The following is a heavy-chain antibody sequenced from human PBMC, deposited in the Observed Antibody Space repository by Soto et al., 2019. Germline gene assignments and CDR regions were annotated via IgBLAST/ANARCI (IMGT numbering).Heavy chain of an antibody. Sequence: QVQLVQSGAEEKKPGASVKVSCKASGYTFTSYAMHWVRQAPGQRLEWMGWINAGNGNTKYSQKFQGRVTITRDTSASTAYMELSSLRSEDTAVYYCARGHLMITFGGPDDHWGQGTLVTVSS. D-gene: IGHD3-16*01. J-gene: IGHJ4*02. CDR2: INAGNGNT. CDR1: GYTFTSYA. V-gene: IGHV1-3*05. CDR3: ARGHLMITFGGPDDH.